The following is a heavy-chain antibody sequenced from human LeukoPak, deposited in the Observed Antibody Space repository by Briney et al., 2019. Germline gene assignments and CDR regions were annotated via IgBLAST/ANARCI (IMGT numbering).Heavy chain of an antibody. CDR3: ARAAGATRVIDYYYYYMDV. CDR1: GFTFSSYS. J-gene: IGHJ6*03. CDR2: ISSSSSTI. V-gene: IGHV3-48*01. Sequence: PGGSLRLSCAASGFTFSSYSMNWVRQAPGKGLEWVSYISSSSSTIYYADSVKGRFTISRDNAKNSLYLQMNSLRAEDTAVYYCARAAGATRVIDYYYYYMDVWGKGTTVTVSS. D-gene: IGHD1-26*01.